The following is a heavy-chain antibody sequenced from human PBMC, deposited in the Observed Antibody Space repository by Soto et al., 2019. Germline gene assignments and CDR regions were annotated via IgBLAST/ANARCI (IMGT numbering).Heavy chain of an antibody. J-gene: IGHJ5*02. V-gene: IGHV1-2*02. D-gene: IGHD2-8*01. CDR3: ATKWCTALPEGVDP. CDR1: GYRFTGHY. Sequence: QVQLVQSGAEVKKPGASVRLSCKASGYRFTGHYVHWVRQAPGQGLEWMGWVNPDSGGTHYAQKFQGRVTMTRDIPISTAYMELSRLTYDDTAMYYCATKWCTALPEGVDPWGQGTLVIVSS. CDR2: VNPDSGGT.